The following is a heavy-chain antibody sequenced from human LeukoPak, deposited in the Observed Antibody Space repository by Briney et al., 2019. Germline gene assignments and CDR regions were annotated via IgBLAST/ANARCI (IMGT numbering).Heavy chain of an antibody. V-gene: IGHV4-39*01. CDR3: ARRIIETRQHYMDV. J-gene: IGHJ6*03. CDR2: IYYSGST. D-gene: IGHD1-7*01. Sequence: PSETLSLTCTVSGGSISSSSYYWGWIRQPPGKGLEWIGSIYYSGSTYYNPSLKSRVTISVDTPKNQFSLKLSSATAADTAVYYCARRIIETRQHYMDVWGKGTTVTVSS. CDR1: GGSISSSSYY.